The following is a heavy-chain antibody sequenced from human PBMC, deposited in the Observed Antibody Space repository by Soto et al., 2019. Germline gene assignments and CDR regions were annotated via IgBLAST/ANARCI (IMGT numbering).Heavy chain of an antibody. J-gene: IGHJ3*02. V-gene: IGHV4-34*01. D-gene: IGHD3-22*01. CDR2: INHSGST. CDR1: GGSFSGYY. CDR3: ARGRYYDSSGYESHDAFDI. Sequence: VQLLQWGAGLLKPSETLSLTCAVYGGSFSGYYWSWIRQPPGKGLEWIGEINHSGSTNYNPSLKSRVTISVDTSKNQFSLKLSSVTAADTAVYYCARGRYYDSSGYESHDAFDIWGQGTMVTVSS.